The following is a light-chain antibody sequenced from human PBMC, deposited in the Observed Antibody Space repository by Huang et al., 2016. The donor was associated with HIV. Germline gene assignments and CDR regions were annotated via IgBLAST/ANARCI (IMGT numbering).Light chain of an antibody. CDR1: QSVSSNY. CDR3: QQYGRSPLT. Sequence: EIVLTQSPGTLSLSPGERATLSCRAGQSVSSNYLAWYQQKPGQAPKLLIYGASSRATGIPDRFSGSGSGTDFTLTISRLEPEDFAVYYCQQYGRSPLTFGGGTKVEI. CDR2: GAS. V-gene: IGKV3-20*01. J-gene: IGKJ4*01.